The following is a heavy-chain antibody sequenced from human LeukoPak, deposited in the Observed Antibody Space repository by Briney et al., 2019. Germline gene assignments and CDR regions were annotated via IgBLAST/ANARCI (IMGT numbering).Heavy chain of an antibody. CDR1: GYTFTGYY. J-gene: IGHJ4*02. V-gene: IGHV1-2*04. Sequence: ASVNVSCTASGYTFTGYYMHWVRQAPGQGLEWMGWINPNSGGTNYAQKFQGWVTMTRDTSISTAYMELSRLRSDDTAVYYCARDPEIPGYSSGWYFDYWGQGTLVTVSS. CDR2: INPNSGGT. D-gene: IGHD6-19*01. CDR3: ARDPEIPGYSSGWYFDY.